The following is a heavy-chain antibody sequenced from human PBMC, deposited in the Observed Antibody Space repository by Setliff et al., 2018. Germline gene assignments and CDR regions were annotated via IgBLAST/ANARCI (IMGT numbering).Heavy chain of an antibody. Sequence: SETLSLTCAVSGGSISSSDSNTNWWSWVRQPPGKGLEWIGEINHSGNTSYNPSLKSRVTVSVDKPKNQFSLKLSSVTAADTAVYYCARVEEVYYDRSGYYASDSFGLWGQGTMVTVSS. CDR1: GGSISSSDSNTNW. V-gene: IGHV4-4*02. D-gene: IGHD3-22*01. J-gene: IGHJ3*01. CDR2: INHSGNT. CDR3: ARVEEVYYDRSGYYASDSFGL.